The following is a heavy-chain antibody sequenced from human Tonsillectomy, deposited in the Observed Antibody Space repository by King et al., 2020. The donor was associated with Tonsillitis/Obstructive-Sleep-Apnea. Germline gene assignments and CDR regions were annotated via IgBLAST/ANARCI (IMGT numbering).Heavy chain of an antibody. J-gene: IGHJ5*02. Sequence: QLQESGPGLVKPSETLSLTCTVSGGSISSSSYYWGWIRQPPGKGLEWIGSIYYSGSTYYNPSLKSRVTTSVDTSKNQFSLKLSSVTATDTAVYYCARQPYYHDISGYSHNWFDPWGQGTLVTVSS. CDR1: GGSISSSSYY. D-gene: IGHD3-22*01. V-gene: IGHV4-39*01. CDR3: ARQPYYHDISGYSHNWFDP. CDR2: IYYSGST.